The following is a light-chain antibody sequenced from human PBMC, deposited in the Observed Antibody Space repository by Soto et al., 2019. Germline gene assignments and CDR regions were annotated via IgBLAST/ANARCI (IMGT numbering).Light chain of an antibody. CDR2: KAS. CDR3: HQYNSYST. Sequence: NQLNHFSSTPSATFGEKITITPRASESVNRWLAWYQQKPGKAPKLLIYKASTLENGVPSRFRGSGSGTEFTLTISSLQPDDFATYYCHQYNSYSTFGGGTKV. CDR1: ESVNRW. V-gene: IGKV1-5*03. J-gene: IGKJ4*01.